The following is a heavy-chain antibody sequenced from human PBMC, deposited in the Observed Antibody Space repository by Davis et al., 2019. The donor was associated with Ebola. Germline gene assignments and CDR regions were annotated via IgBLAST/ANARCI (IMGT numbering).Heavy chain of an antibody. CDR3: ARDGSGWPHYYYYGMDV. Sequence: PSETLSLTCTVSGGSISSSSYYWGWIRQPPGKGLEWIGRIYTSGSTNYNPSLKSRVTMSVDTSKNQFSLKLSSVTAADTAMYYCARDGSGWPHYYYYGMDVWGQGTTVTVSS. J-gene: IGHJ6*02. D-gene: IGHD6-19*01. CDR1: GGSISSSSYY. CDR2: IYTSGST. V-gene: IGHV4-39*07.